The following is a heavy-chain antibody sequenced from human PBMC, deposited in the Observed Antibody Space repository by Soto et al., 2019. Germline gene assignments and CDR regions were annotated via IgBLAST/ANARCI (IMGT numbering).Heavy chain of an antibody. Sequence: WGSLRLSCAASGFTFSSYAMHWFRQAPGKGLEWVAVISYDGSNKYYADSVKGRFTISRDNSKNTLYLQMNSLRAEETAVYYCAREGYGDYGGCDYLGQGTLVTVPQ. J-gene: IGHJ4*02. D-gene: IGHD4-17*01. CDR3: AREGYGDYGGCDY. CDR2: ISYDGSNK. CDR1: GFTFSSYA. V-gene: IGHV3-30-3*01.